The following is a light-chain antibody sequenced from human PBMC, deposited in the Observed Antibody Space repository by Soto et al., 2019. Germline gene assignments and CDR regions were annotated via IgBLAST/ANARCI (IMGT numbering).Light chain of an antibody. V-gene: IGKV1-39*01. J-gene: IGKJ2*01. CDR3: QQYKTYSANA. CDR2: DDS. Sequence: DIQMTQSPSSLSASAGDRVTITCRASQNVDTFFSWYQLKPGRVPRLLIYDDSTLQSGVPSRFSGSGSGTDFTLTINSLQPEDFVTYYCQQYKTYSANAFGQGTRLEIK. CDR1: QNVDTF.